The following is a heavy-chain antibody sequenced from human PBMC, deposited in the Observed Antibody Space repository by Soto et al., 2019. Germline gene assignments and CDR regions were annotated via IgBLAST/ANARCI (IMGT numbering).Heavy chain of an antibody. CDR1: GGSISSGCYS. Sequence: NPSETLSFTCAVSGGSISSGCYSLSWILHPPGKGLEWIGYIYHSGSTYYNPSLKSRVTISVERSKNQFSLKLSSVTAADTAVYYCASSMVRGVRVPLYYFEDWGQGTMVTVSS. CDR2: IYHSGST. CDR3: ASSMVRGVRVPLYYFED. J-gene: IGHJ4*02. V-gene: IGHV4-30-2*01. D-gene: IGHD3-10*01.